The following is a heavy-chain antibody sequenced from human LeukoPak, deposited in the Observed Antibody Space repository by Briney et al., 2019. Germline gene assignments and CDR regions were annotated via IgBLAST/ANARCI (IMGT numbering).Heavy chain of an antibody. Sequence: GRSLRLSCAASGFTFSSYAMHWVRQAPGKGLEWVAFISFDGNNNHYADSVKGRFTISRDNSKNTLYMQMDSLRAGDTAVYYCARDLSNYYFDYWGQGTLVTVSS. CDR1: GFTFSSYA. J-gene: IGHJ4*02. V-gene: IGHV3-30-3*01. D-gene: IGHD4-11*01. CDR3: ARDLSNYYFDY. CDR2: ISFDGNNN.